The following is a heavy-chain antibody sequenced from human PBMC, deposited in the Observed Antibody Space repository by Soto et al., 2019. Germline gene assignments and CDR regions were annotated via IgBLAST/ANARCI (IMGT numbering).Heavy chain of an antibody. CDR1: GYTFTSYG. D-gene: IGHD3-9*01. J-gene: IGHJ4*02. CDR3: ARVDLFDCLLSD. Sequence: QVHLVQSGAEVKKPGASVKVSCKASGYTFTSYGISWVRQAPGQGLEWMGWISPYNGNTKYAQKLQGRVTMTTDTSTNTADMDLRSLRSDDTALYYCARVDLFDCLLSDWGQGTLVTVSS. V-gene: IGHV1-18*04. CDR2: ISPYNGNT.